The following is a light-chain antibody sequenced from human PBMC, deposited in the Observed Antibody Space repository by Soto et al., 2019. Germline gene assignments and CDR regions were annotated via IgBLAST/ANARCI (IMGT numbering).Light chain of an antibody. V-gene: IGKV3-20*01. CDR2: GAC. J-gene: IGKJ3*01. CDR1: QSVSSSY. CDR3: QQYGGSPFT. Sequence: EIVLTQSPGTLSLSPGERATLSCRASQSVSSSYLAWYQQKPGQAPRLLIYGACSRATGIPDRFSGSGSGTDFALTISRLETDDSAVYYCQQYGGSPFTFGPGTKVDIK.